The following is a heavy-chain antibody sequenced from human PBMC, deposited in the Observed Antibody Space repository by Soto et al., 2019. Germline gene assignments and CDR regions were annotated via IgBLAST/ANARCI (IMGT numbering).Heavy chain of an antibody. Sequence: GGSLRLSCAASGFTFSSYAMHWVRQAPGKGLEWVAVISYDGSNKYYADYVKGQFTISRDNSKNTLYLQMNSLRAEDTAVYYCASPKGDNLNWFDPWGQGT. CDR3: ASPKGDNLNWFDP. CDR1: GFTFSSYA. V-gene: IGHV3-30-3*01. J-gene: IGHJ5*02. D-gene: IGHD3-16*01. CDR2: ISYDGSNK.